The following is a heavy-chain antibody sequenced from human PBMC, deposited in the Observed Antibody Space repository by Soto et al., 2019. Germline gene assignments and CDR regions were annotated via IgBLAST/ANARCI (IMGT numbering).Heavy chain of an antibody. CDR2: LYSGGSA. CDR1: GFIVSDSY. J-gene: IGHJ4*02. CDR3: AKEASCGGDCFVDY. D-gene: IGHD2-21*02. V-gene: IGHV3-53*01. Sequence: GGSLRLSCAASGFIVSDSYMSWVRQAPGKGLEWVSVLYSGGSAFYADSVEGRFTISRDNSKNTLFLQMDSLRAEDTAVYYCAKEASCGGDCFVDYWGQGTLVTVSS.